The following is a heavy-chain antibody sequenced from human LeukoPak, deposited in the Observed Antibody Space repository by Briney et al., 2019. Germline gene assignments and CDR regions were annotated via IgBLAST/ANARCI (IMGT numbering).Heavy chain of an antibody. Sequence: SETLSLTCTVSGGSISSGGYYWSWIRQHPGKGLEWIGYIYYSGSTYHDPSLKSRVTRSVDTPKNQFSLKLSSGTAADTAVYYCARGHGTMVRGVIVSAWYFDLWGRGTLVTVSS. CDR3: ARGHGTMVRGVIVSAWYFDL. D-gene: IGHD3-10*01. CDR2: IYYSGST. V-gene: IGHV4-31*03. CDR1: GGSISSGGYY. J-gene: IGHJ2*01.